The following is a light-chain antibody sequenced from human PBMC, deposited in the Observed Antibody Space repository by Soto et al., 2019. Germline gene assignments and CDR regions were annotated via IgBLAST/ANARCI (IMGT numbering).Light chain of an antibody. J-gene: IGLJ2*01. CDR3: SSYTSSSTLV. V-gene: IGLV2-14*01. CDR1: SSDVGGYNY. Sequence: QSVLTQPASVSGSPGQSITISCTGTSSDVGGYNYVSWYQQHPGKAPKLMIYDVSNRPSGVSNRFSGSKSGNTASRTIYGLQAEDEADYYCSSYTSSSTLVFGGGTKLTVL. CDR2: DVS.